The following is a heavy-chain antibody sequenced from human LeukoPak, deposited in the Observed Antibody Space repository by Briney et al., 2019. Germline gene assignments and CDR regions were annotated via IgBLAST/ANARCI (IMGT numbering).Heavy chain of an antibody. D-gene: IGHD3-22*01. CDR3: AKDRLVGITMIVVD. V-gene: IGHV3-23*01. CDR2: ISGSGGST. Sequence: GGSLRLSCAASGLTFSNYAVHWVREAPGKGLEWVSAISGSGGSTYYADSAKGRFTISRDNSKNTLYLQMNSLRAEDTAVYYCAKDRLVGITMIVVDWGQGTLVTVSS. J-gene: IGHJ4*02. CDR1: GLTFSNYA.